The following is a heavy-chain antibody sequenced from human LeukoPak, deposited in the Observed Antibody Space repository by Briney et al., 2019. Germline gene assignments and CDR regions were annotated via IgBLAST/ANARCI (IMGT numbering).Heavy chain of an antibody. D-gene: IGHD3-16*01. J-gene: IGHJ6*03. CDR3: ARAAGGYYYYYMDV. V-gene: IGHV4-59*01. CDR1: GGSISSYY. Sequence: PSETLSLTCTVSGGSISSYYWSWIRQPPGKGLEWIGYIYYSGSTNYNPSLKSRVTISVDTSKNRFSLKLSSLTAADTAVYYCARAAGGYYYYYMDVWGKGTTVTVSS. CDR2: IYYSGST.